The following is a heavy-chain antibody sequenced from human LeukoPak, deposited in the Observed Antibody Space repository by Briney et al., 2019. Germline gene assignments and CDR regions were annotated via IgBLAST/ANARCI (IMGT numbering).Heavy chain of an antibody. J-gene: IGHJ5*02. V-gene: IGHV5-51*01. CDR3: ARNRYDIPLDYSWFDP. Sequence: PGESLKISCKGSGYSFTSYWIGWVRQMPGKGLEWMGIIYPGDSETRYSPSFQGQVTISADKSISTAYLQWNSLKASDTAMYYCARNRYDIPLDYSWFDPWGQGTLVTVSS. CDR1: GYSFTSYW. D-gene: IGHD3-9*01. CDR2: IYPGDSET.